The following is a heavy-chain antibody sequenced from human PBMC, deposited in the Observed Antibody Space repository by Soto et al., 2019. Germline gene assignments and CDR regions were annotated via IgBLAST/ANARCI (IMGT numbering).Heavy chain of an antibody. Sequence: GGSLRLSCAASGFSFRTYGMHWVRQAPGKGLEWVAVISYDGSNQQYTDSVKGRFTIPRDNTKNTLYLQMNSLRAEDTAVYYCAKDFSSSWYRVPWFDPWGQGTLVTVSS. CDR1: GFSFRTYG. CDR2: ISYDGSNQ. V-gene: IGHV3-30*18. CDR3: AKDFSSSWYRVPWFDP. D-gene: IGHD6-13*01. J-gene: IGHJ5*02.